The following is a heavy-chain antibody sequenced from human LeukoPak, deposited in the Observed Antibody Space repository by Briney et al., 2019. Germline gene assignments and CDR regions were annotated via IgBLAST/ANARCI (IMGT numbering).Heavy chain of an antibody. D-gene: IGHD3-9*01. J-gene: IGHJ4*02. CDR2: ICCGGSNK. CDR1: GFTFSNYG. V-gene: IGHV3-33*01. CDR3: ARDASHFDILAGPFDY. Sequence: GGSLRLSCAASGFTFSNYGMSWVRQAPGKGLEWVAVICCGGSNKHYADSVKGRFTIARDNSKNKLYLQMNSLRAEDTDVYYCARDASHFDILAGPFDYWGQGTLVTVSS.